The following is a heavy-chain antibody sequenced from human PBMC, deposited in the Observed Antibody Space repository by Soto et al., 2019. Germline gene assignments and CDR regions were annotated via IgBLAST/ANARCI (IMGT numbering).Heavy chain of an antibody. J-gene: IGHJ4*02. Sequence: ASETLSLTCSVSGASINSRSYYWAWIRQAPGKGLEWIGTLSYGGSTYSNPSLTSRVTLSVDMSNNEFSLTLKSVTAADTAIYYCVSQTGTNRGKTGWFLAYFDPWGQGTPVTVSS. CDR3: VSQTGTNRGKTGWFLAYFDP. CDR2: LSYGGST. V-gene: IGHV4-39*01. D-gene: IGHD1-1*01. CDR1: GASINSRSYY.